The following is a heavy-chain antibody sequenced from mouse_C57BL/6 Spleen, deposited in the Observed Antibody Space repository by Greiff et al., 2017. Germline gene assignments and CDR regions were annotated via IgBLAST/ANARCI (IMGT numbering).Heavy chain of an antibody. J-gene: IGHJ3*01. V-gene: IGHV1-64*01. D-gene: IGHD4-1*01. CDR1: GYTFTSYW. Sequence: QVQLQQPGAELVKPGASVKLSCKASGYTFTSYWMHWVKQRPGQGLEWIGMIHPNSGSTNYNEKFKSKATLTVDKSSSTAYMQLSSLTAEDSAVYYCARAGWDDSFAYWGQGTLVTVSA. CDR3: ARAGWDDSFAY. CDR2: IHPNSGST.